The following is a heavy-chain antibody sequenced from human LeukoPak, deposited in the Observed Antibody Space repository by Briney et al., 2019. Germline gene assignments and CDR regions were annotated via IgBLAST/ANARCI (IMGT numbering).Heavy chain of an antibody. V-gene: IGHV1-18*01. CDR1: GYTFTSYG. CDR2: ISAYNGNT. Sequence: ASVKVSCKASGYTFTSYGISWVRQAHGQGLEWMGWISAYNGNTNYAQKLQGRVNMTTDTSTSTAYMELRSLRSDDTAVYYCAGGVRKYCTNGVCYIGYWGQGTMVTVPS. CDR3: AGGVRKYCTNGVCYIGY. D-gene: IGHD2-8*01. J-gene: IGHJ4*02.